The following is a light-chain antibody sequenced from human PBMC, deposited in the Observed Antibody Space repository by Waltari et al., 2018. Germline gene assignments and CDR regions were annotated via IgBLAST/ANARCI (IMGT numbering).Light chain of an antibody. CDR2: AAS. CDR3: QHYVRLPAT. CDR1: QGVSRT. Sequence: IVLTQSPGTLSLAPGERATLSCRASQGVSRTLACYQQKPGQAPSLLIYAASTRATGIPDRFSGSGSGTDFSLTISRLEPEDFAVYYCQHYVRLPATFGQGTKVEIK. V-gene: IGKV3-20*01. J-gene: IGKJ1*01.